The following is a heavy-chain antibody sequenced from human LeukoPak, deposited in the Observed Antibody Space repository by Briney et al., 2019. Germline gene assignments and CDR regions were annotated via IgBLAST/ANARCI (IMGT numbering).Heavy chain of an antibody. Sequence: PGGSLRLSCAASGFIFSSYAMHWVRQAPGKGLEWVTVISYDGSNKYYADSVKGRFTISRDNTKNTLYLQMNSLRAEDTAVYYCARDHPSGEYSGYGGWEGIFDPWGQGTLVTVSS. CDR1: GFIFSSYA. V-gene: IGHV3-30*04. CDR2: ISYDGSNK. CDR3: ARDHPSGEYSGYGGWEGIFDP. D-gene: IGHD5-12*01. J-gene: IGHJ5*02.